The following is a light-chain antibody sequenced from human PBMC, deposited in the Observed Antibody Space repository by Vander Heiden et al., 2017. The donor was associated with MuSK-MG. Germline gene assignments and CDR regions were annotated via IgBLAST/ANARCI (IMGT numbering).Light chain of an antibody. Sequence: DIQMAQSPSTLSASVGDRVTITCRASQSMSSWLAWYQQKPGKAPKLLLYKASSLESGVPSRFSGSGSGTEFTLIIISLQPDDFATYYCQQYNSYPSTFGQGTKLEIK. CDR3: QQYNSYPST. CDR1: QSMSSW. V-gene: IGKV1-5*03. CDR2: KAS. J-gene: IGKJ2*01.